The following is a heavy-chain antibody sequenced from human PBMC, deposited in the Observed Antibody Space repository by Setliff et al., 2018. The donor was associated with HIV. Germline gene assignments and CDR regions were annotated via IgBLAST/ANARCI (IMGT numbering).Heavy chain of an antibody. CDR3: ARDRGGSYTPLDF. CDR1: GFTFSNYA. Sequence: GESLKISCAASGFTFSNYAMNWVRQAPGKGLEWVSTISGSGGVMAYADSVKGRFTISRDNSKNTLYLQLNSLRAEDTAVYYCARDRGGSYTPLDFWGQGTLVTVSS. CDR2: ISGSGGVM. D-gene: IGHD1-26*01. J-gene: IGHJ4*02. V-gene: IGHV3-23*01.